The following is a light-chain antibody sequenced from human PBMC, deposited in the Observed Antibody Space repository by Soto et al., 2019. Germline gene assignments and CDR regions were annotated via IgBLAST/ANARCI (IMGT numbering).Light chain of an antibody. V-gene: IGKV2-28*01. Sequence: DIVMTQSPLSLPVTPGETASISCRSSQSLLHSNGYNFLDWYLQKPGQSPHLLIHFGANRASGGTDRFHGSGSGTDFTLRISRVQAEDVGVYYCLQDLQTPPFTFGQGTKVEIK. CDR3: LQDLQTPPFT. CDR1: QSLLHSNGYNF. J-gene: IGKJ2*01. CDR2: FGA.